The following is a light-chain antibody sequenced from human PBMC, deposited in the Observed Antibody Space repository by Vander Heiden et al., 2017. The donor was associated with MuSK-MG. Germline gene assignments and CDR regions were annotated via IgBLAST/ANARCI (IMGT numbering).Light chain of an antibody. J-gene: IGKJ1*01. CDR2: GAS. Sequence: DIQMTQSPSSLSASVGDRVTITCRASESISTYLNWYQQTPGKAPKLLIYGASNLHSGVPSRFRGSGSGTDFTLTISGLHPEDSATYYCQQRYSAPAFGQGTKVEIK. CDR3: QQRYSAPA. CDR1: ESISTY. V-gene: IGKV1-39*01.